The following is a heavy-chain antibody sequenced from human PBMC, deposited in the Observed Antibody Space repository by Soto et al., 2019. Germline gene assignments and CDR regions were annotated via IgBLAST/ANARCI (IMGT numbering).Heavy chain of an antibody. Sequence: GESLKISCKGSGYSFTIYWIGWVRQMPGKGLEWMGIIYPGDSDTRYSPSFQGQVTISADKSISTAYLQWSSLKASDTAMYYCARPSSSGWYRMGAFDIWGQGTMVTVSS. CDR1: GYSFTIYW. D-gene: IGHD6-19*01. V-gene: IGHV5-51*01. CDR3: ARPSSSGWYRMGAFDI. CDR2: IYPGDSDT. J-gene: IGHJ3*02.